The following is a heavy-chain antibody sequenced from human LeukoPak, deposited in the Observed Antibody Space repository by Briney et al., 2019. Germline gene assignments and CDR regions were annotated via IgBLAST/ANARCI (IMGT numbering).Heavy chain of an antibody. CDR1: GGSISSGDYS. CDR3: ARGPKDCGGDCYFFDQ. Sequence: PSETLSLTCPVSGGSISSGDYSWHWIRQPPGKGLEWIGYIFYSGTAFYNPSLKSRVTISIDTSKSRFSLKLTSVTAADTAVYYCARGPKDCGGDCYFFDQWGQGTLVTVSS. J-gene: IGHJ4*02. D-gene: IGHD2-21*02. CDR2: IFYSGTA. V-gene: IGHV4-30-4*01.